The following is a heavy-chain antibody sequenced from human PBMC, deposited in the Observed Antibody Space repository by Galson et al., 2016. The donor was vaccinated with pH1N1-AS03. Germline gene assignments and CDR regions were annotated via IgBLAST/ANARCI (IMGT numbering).Heavy chain of an antibody. CDR2: IDPSDSYT. Sequence: QSGAEVKKPGESLRISCQGSGYSFTNFYINWVRQMPGKGLEWMGRIDPSDSYTNYSPSFEGHVNISAAKSISTAYLQLSRLQASACAMYYVARTNWSGQLLYKWFVPWGRGTLVTVSS. CDR3: ARTNWSGQLLYKWFVP. CDR1: GYSFTNFY. V-gene: IGHV5-10-1*01. J-gene: IGHJ5*02. D-gene: IGHD3-3*01.